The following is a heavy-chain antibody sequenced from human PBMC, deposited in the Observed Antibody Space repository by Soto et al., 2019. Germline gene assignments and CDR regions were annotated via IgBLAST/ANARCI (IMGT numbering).Heavy chain of an antibody. Sequence: LRLSCAASGFTFSSYAMHWVRQAPGKGLEWVAVISFDGTNKYYADSVKGRFTISRDISDNTLYLQMISLRPEDTAVYYCARGRLAAADLDCWGQGTLVTVSS. CDR3: ARGRLAAADLDC. V-gene: IGHV3-30-3*01. J-gene: IGHJ4*02. CDR1: GFTFSSYA. CDR2: ISFDGTNK. D-gene: IGHD6-13*01.